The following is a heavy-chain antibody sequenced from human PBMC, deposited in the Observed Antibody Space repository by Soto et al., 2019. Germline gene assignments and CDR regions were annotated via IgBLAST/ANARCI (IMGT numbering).Heavy chain of an antibody. V-gene: IGHV3-53*04. J-gene: IGHJ6*03. CDR3: ARATGDYEVVGWYYYYIDV. CDR1: GFTVSSNY. Sequence: EVQLVESGGGLVQPGGSLRLSCAASGFTVSSNYMSWVRQAPGKGLEWVSVIYSGGSTYYADSVKGRFTISRHNSKNTLYLQMNSLRAEDTAVYYCARATGDYEVVGWYYYYIDVWCEGTTVTVSS. CDR2: IYSGGST. D-gene: IGHD4-17*01.